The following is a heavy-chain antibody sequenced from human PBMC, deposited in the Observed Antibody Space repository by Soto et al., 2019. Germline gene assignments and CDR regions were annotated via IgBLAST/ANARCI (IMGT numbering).Heavy chain of an antibody. V-gene: IGHV3-7*01. CDR3: ARDVSVWSQYYFDY. D-gene: IGHD6-19*01. J-gene: IGHJ4*02. CDR1: GFTFSSYW. Sequence: EVQLVESGGGLVQPGGSLRLSCAASGFTFSSYWMSWVRQAPGKGLEWVANIKQDGSEKYYVDSVKGRFTISRDNAKNSLYLQMNTLRAEDTAVYYCARDVSVWSQYYFDYWGQGTLVTVSS. CDR2: IKQDGSEK.